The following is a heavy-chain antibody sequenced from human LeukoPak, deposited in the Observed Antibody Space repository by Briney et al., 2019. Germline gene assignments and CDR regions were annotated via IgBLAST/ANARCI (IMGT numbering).Heavy chain of an antibody. Sequence: GRSLRLSCAASGFTFSSYAMHWVRQAPGKGLEWVAVISYDGSNKYYADSVKGRFTISRDNSKNTLYLQMNSLRAEDTAVYYCANQRAGYCSGGSCYNPDYWGQGTLVTVSS. D-gene: IGHD2-15*01. CDR1: GFTFSSYA. CDR2: ISYDGSNK. J-gene: IGHJ4*02. V-gene: IGHV3-30-3*01. CDR3: ANQRAGYCSGGSCYNPDY.